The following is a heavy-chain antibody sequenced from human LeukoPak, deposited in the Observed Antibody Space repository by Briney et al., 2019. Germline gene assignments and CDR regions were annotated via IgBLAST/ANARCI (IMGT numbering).Heavy chain of an antibody. D-gene: IGHD1-26*01. J-gene: IGHJ4*02. CDR2: INPNSGYT. Sequence: GASVKVSCKASGYSFGNYGISWARQAPGQGLEWMGWINPNSGYTNYAQRFQGRVTMTRDTSISTAYLDLSGLRSDDTAVFYCAREGAEGAVLDYWGQGTLVTVSS. CDR3: AREGAEGAVLDY. V-gene: IGHV1-2*02. CDR1: GYSFGNYG.